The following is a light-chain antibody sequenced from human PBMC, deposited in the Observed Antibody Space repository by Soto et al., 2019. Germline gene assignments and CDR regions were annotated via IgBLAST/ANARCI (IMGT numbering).Light chain of an antibody. CDR1: SSDDGGYNY. J-gene: IGLJ1*01. Sequence: LTQPASVSGSPGQSITISCTGTSSDDGGYNYVSWYQHHPGKAPKLMIFDVSNRPSGVSNRFSGSKSGNTASLTISGLQPEDEADYYCSSYTTSNTRQIVFGTGTKVTVL. CDR3: SSYTTSNTRQIV. CDR2: DVS. V-gene: IGLV2-14*03.